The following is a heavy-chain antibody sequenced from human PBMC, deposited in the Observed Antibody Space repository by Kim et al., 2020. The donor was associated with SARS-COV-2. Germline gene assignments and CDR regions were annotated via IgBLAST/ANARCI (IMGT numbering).Heavy chain of an antibody. D-gene: IGHD4-17*01. CDR3: VNDDHGNYALGFYTVMDV. CDR1: GFSFSSFG. V-gene: IGHV3-30*18. CDR2: ISYDGANR. J-gene: IGHJ6*03. Sequence: GGSLRLSCEASGFSFSSFGMHWVRQAPGKGLDWVAVISYDGANRYYGDSVRGRFTISRDNSKNTLYLQMNSLRPDDTAVSYCVNDDHGNYALGFYTVMDV.